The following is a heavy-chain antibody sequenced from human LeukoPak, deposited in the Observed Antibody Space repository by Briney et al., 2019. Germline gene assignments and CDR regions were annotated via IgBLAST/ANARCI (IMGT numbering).Heavy chain of an antibody. D-gene: IGHD3-10*01. CDR1: GGTFSSYA. CDR2: IIPIFGTA. Sequence: SVKVSCKASGGTFSSYAISWVRQAPGQGLEWMGGIIPIFGTANYAQKFQGRVTITADESTSTAYMELSSLRSEDTAVYYCARVSGQITMVRGVIMGNGNWFDPWGQGTLVTVSS. V-gene: IGHV1-69*13. CDR3: ARVSGQITMVRGVIMGNGNWFDP. J-gene: IGHJ5*02.